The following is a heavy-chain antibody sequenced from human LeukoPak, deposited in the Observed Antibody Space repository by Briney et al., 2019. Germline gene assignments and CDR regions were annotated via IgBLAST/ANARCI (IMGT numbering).Heavy chain of an antibody. CDR1: GGSISSSSYY. V-gene: IGHV4-39*07. D-gene: IGHD3-10*01. CDR2: IYYSGST. CDR3: ARVPVLLWFGEYP. Sequence: PSETLSLTCTVSGGSISSSSYYWGWIRQPPGKGLEWIGSIYYSGSTYYNPSLKSRVTISVDTSKNQFSLKLSSVTAADTAVYYCARVPVLLWFGEYPWSQGTLVTVSS. J-gene: IGHJ5*02.